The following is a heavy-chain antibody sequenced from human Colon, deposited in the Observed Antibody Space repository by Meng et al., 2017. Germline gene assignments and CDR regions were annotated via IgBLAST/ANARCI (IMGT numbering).Heavy chain of an antibody. V-gene: IGHV4-30-2*03. CDR2: IYCSGIT. D-gene: IGHD4-17*01. Sequence: QLQLQESGSGLVKPSQTLSLTCAVSGGSITSGDYSWSWIRQPPGKGLEWIGTIYCSGITYYNPSLKNRVTISVDTSRDQFSLRLSSVTAADTAVYYCARGKVTTRAIDYWGQGTLVTVSS. CDR3: ARGKVTTRAIDY. CDR1: GGSITSGDYS. J-gene: IGHJ4*02.